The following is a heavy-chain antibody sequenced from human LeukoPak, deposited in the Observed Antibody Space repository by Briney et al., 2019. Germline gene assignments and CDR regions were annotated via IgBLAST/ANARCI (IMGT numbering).Heavy chain of an antibody. J-gene: IGHJ3*02. CDR3: ARPQHGDLYAFDI. Sequence: GGSLRLSCAASGFTFNTYWMHGVREAPGKGLVWVSRINGDGSSTTYADSVKGRSPISRANARNTVYLQMNSLRAEDTAVYYCARPQHGDLYAFDIWGQGTMVTVSS. V-gene: IGHV3-74*01. CDR2: INGDGSST. CDR1: GFTFNTYW. D-gene: IGHD4-17*01.